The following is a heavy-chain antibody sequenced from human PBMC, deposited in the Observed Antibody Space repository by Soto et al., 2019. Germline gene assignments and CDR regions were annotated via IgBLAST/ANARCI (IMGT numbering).Heavy chain of an antibody. J-gene: IGHJ5*02. CDR3: AKGGVQATKGNWFDP. CDR2: ISGSGGST. D-gene: IGHD3-10*01. CDR1: GFTFSSYA. Sequence: EVQLLESGGGLVQPGGSLRLSCAASGFTFSSYAMSWVRQAPGKGLEWVSAISGSGGSTYYADSVKGRFTISRDNSKNTLYLQMSSLRAEDTAVYYCAKGGVQATKGNWFDPWGQGTLVTVSS. V-gene: IGHV3-23*01.